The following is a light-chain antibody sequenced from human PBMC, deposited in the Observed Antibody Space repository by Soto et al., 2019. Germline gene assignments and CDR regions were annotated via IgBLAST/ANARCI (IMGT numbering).Light chain of an antibody. V-gene: IGLV2-14*01. CDR3: SSNRTTASLV. CDR1: SSDVGAYNY. J-gene: IGLJ1*01. CDR2: EVS. Sequence: QSVLTQPASVSGSPGQTITISCTGTSSDVGAYNYVSWYQQHPGKAPKLMIYEVSNRPSGVSDRLSGSKSGNTASLTISGLQAADEAAYYCSSNRTTASLVFGTGTKVTVL.